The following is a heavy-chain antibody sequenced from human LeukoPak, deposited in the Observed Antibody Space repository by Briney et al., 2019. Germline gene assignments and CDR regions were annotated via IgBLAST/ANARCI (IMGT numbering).Heavy chain of an antibody. D-gene: IGHD3-3*01. J-gene: IGHJ5*02. CDR1: GGSFSGYY. V-gene: IGHV4-34*01. CDR2: INHSGST. Sequence: SETLSLTCAVYGGSFSGYYWSWIRQPPGKGLEWIGEINHSGSTNYNPSLKSRVTISVDTSKNQFSLKLSSVTAADTAVYYCARGGPNERITIFGVVRGRRNWFDPGAREPWSPSP. CDR3: ARGGPNERITIFGVVRGRRNWFDP.